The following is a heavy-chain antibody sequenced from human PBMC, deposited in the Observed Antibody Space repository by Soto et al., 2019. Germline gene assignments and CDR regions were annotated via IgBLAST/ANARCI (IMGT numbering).Heavy chain of an antibody. CDR2: ISYDGSNK. J-gene: IGHJ4*02. CDR1: GFTFSSYA. CDR3: ARAPRHCTNGVCYYIDY. Sequence: QVQLVESGGGVVQPGRSLRLSCAASGFTFSSYAMHWVRQAPGKGLEWVAVISYDGSNKYYADSVKGRFTISRDNSKNTLYLQMNSLRAEDTAVYYCARAPRHCTNGVCYYIDYWGQGTLVTVSS. D-gene: IGHD2-8*01. V-gene: IGHV3-30-3*01.